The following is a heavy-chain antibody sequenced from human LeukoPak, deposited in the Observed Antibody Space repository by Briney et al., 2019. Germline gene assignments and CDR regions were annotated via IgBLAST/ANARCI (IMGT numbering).Heavy chain of an antibody. CDR1: GFTSSNYW. CDR3: ARDKVTY. Sequence: GGPLRLSCAASGFTSSNYWMSWVRQAPGKGLEWVAHINMDGSEKYYVDSVKGRFTISRDNAKNSLYLQMNSLRVEDTAVYYCARDKVTYWGQGTLVTVSS. J-gene: IGHJ4*02. V-gene: IGHV3-7*01. CDR2: INMDGSEK.